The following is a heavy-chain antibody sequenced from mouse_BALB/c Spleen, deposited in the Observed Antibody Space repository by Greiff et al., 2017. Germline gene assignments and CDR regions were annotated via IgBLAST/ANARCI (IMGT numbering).Heavy chain of an antibody. Sequence: VQLKESGGDLVKPGGSLKLSCAASGFTFSSYGMSWVRQTPDKRLELVATINSNGGSTYYPDSVKGRFTISRDNAKNTLYLQMSSLKSEDTAMYYCARGHYYGSSFFAYWGQGTLVTVSA. CDR2: INSNGGST. CDR1: GFTFSSYG. D-gene: IGHD1-1*01. CDR3: ARGHYYGSSFFAY. V-gene: IGHV5-6-3*01. J-gene: IGHJ3*01.